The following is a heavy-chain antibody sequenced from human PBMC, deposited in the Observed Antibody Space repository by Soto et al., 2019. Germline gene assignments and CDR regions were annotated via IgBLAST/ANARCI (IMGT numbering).Heavy chain of an antibody. V-gene: IGHV4-59*01. CDR3: ARTTAVPNTLRSRYFFDY. J-gene: IGHJ4*02. CDR2: GYYSGTT. CDR1: GGSISSYY. D-gene: IGHD2-2*01. Sequence: SETLSLTCTVSGGSISSYYWSWIRQPPGKGLEWIGYGYYSGTTNYNPSLKSRVTISVDLSKNRFSLRLSSVTTADTALYYCARTTAVPNTLRSRYFFDYWGQGTLVNVSS.